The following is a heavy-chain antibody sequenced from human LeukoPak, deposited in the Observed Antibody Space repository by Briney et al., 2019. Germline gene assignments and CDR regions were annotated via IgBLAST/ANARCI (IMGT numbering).Heavy chain of an antibody. V-gene: IGHV3-49*03. CDR1: GFTFGDYA. D-gene: IGHD1-1*01. J-gene: IGHJ4*02. CDR2: IRSKAYGETA. CDR3: TRDRGAYNLYDY. Sequence: GGSLRLSCTASGFTFGDYAMSWIRQAPGKGLEWVGFIRSKAYGETADYAASVKGRFTISRDDSKAIAYPQMNSLKTEDTAVYHCTRDRGAYNLYDYWGQGTLVTVSS.